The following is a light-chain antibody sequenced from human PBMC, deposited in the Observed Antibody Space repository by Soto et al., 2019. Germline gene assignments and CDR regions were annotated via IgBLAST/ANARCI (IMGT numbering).Light chain of an antibody. J-gene: IGKJ4*01. Sequence: DIQMTQSPSTLSASVGDRVTITCRASQSISSWLAWYQQKPGKAPKLLIYDASSLESGVPSRFSGSGSGTEFTLNISSLQPDDFAPYYFQQYNSPLTFGGGTKVEIK. CDR2: DAS. CDR1: QSISSW. V-gene: IGKV1-5*01. CDR3: QQYNSPLT.